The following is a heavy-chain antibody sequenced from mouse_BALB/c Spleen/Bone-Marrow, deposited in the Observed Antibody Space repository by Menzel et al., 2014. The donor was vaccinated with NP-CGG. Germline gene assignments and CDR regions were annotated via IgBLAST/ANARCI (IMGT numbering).Heavy chain of an antibody. J-gene: IGHJ2*01. CDR2: ISDGGSYT. V-gene: IGHV5-4*02. CDR1: GFTFSDYY. D-gene: IGHD2-4*01. CDR3: ARVSYDYFDY. Sequence: EVKVVESGGGLVKPGGSLKLSCAASGFTFSDYYMYWVRQTPEKRLEWVATISDGGSYTYYPDSVKGRFTISRGNAKNNLYLQMSSLKSEDTAMYYCARVSYDYFDYWGQGTTLTVSS.